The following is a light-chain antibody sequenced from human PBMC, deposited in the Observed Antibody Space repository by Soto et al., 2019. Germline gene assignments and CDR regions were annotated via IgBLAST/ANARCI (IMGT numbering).Light chain of an antibody. V-gene: IGKV1-27*01. J-gene: IGKJ1*01. CDR3: QKYNDAPPWT. CDR1: QGIRNF. CDR2: SAS. Sequence: DIQMTQTPSSLSASVGDRVTIACRASQGIRNFLAWYQQKPGKVPNLLIYSASTLHSGVPSRFSGSGSGTDFTLTISSLQPEDVATYYCQKYNDAPPWTFGQGTKVEIK.